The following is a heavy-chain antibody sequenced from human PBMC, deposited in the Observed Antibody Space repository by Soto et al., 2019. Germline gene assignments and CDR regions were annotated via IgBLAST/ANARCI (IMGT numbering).Heavy chain of an antibody. CDR3: AKQHVTIFGVVIHYYYGVDV. Sequence: PGGSLRLSCAASGFTFSSYAMSWVRQAPGKGLEWVSAISGSGGSTYYADSVKGRFTISRDNSKNTLYLQMNSLRAEDTAVYYCAKQHVTIFGVVIHYYYGVDVWGQGTTVTVSS. D-gene: IGHD3-3*01. CDR1: GFTFSSYA. V-gene: IGHV3-23*01. CDR2: ISGSGGST. J-gene: IGHJ6*02.